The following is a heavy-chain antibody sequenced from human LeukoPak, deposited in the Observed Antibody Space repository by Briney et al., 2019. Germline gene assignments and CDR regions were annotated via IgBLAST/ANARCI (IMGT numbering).Heavy chain of an antibody. CDR1: GYTFTGYY. V-gene: IGHV1-2*02. CDR2: INPNSGGT. CDR3: APLAPYNWFDP. J-gene: IGHJ5*02. Sequence: ASVKVSCKASGYTFTGYYMHWVRQAPGQGLEWMGWINPNSGGTNYAQKFQGRVTMTRDTSISTAYMELSSLRSEDTAVYYCAPLAPYNWFDPWGQGTLVTVSS.